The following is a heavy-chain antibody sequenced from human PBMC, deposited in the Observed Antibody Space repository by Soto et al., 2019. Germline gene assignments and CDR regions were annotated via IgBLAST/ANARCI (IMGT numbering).Heavy chain of an antibody. Sequence: GGSLRLSCTASGFTFGDYAMSWFRQAPGKGLEWVGFIRSKAYGGTTEYAASVKGRFTISRDDSKSIAYLQMNSLKTEDTAVYYCTRNLGYCTHACRSNWFDPWGQGTSVPVYS. CDR1: GFTFGDYA. CDR3: TRNLGYCTHACRSNWFDP. D-gene: IGHD2-8*01. CDR2: IRSKAYGGTT. J-gene: IGHJ5*02. V-gene: IGHV3-49*03.